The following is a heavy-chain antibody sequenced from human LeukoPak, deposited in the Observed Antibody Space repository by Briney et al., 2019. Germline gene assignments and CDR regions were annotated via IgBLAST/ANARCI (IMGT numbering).Heavy chain of an antibody. CDR3: AKDDVVQPFDY. D-gene: IGHD2-15*01. J-gene: IGHJ4*02. CDR1: GFTFSGHG. Sequence: PGGSLRLSCAASGFTFSGHGMRWVRQAPGKGLEWVSAISGSGGSTYYADSVKGRFTISRDNSKNTLYLQMNSLRAEDTAVYYCAKDDVVQPFDYWGQGTLVTVSS. V-gene: IGHV3-23*01. CDR2: ISGSGGST.